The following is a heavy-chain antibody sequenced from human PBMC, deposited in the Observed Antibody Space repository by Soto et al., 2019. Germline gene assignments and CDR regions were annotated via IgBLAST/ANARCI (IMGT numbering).Heavy chain of an antibody. CDR1: GGSFSGYY. D-gene: IGHD3-9*01. J-gene: IGHJ4*02. Sequence: QVQLQQWGAGLLKPSETLSLTCAVYGGSFSGYYWSWIRQPPGKGLEWIGEINHSGSTNYNPSLTSRVTLSVDTSKNQFSLKLSSVTAADTAVYYCASYFARYYDILTGYYGGYYFDYWGQGTLVTVSS. V-gene: IGHV4-34*01. CDR3: ASYFARYYDILTGYYGGYYFDY. CDR2: INHSGST.